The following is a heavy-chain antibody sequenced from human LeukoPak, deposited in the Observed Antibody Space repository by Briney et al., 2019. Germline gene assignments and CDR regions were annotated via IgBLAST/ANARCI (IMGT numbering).Heavy chain of an antibody. Sequence: GGSLRLSCAASGFTFSTYAITWVRQGPGKGLEWVSAIRPDGDRTYYANSVRGRFTISRDNSKDTVYLQINGLRIEGTAVYYCARDGYGSSWYGGSHDYWGQGTLVTVSS. D-gene: IGHD6-13*01. CDR2: IRPDGDRT. V-gene: IGHV3-23*01. CDR3: ARDGYGSSWYGGSHDY. J-gene: IGHJ4*02. CDR1: GFTFSTYA.